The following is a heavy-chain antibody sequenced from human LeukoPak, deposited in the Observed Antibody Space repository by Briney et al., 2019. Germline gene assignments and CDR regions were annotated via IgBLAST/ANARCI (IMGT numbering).Heavy chain of an antibody. CDR1: GFTFSSYG. CDR3: ARGWSQYSSSLDY. CDR2: IWYDGSNK. Sequence: GGSLRLSCAASGFTFSSYGMHWVRQAPGKGLEWVVVIWYDGSNKYYADSVKGRLTISRDNSKNTLYLQMNSLRAEDTAVYYCARGWSQYSSSLDYWGRGTLVTVSS. D-gene: IGHD6-13*01. J-gene: IGHJ4*02. V-gene: IGHV3-33*01.